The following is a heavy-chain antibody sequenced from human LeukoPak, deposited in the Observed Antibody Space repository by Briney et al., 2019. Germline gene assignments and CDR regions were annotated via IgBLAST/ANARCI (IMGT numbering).Heavy chain of an antibody. Sequence: PSEALSVTCIVSLGSIIRYYWSWIRQPPGKGLEWVGHIYYNGYTNYNPSLKSRVTISVDTSKNQFSLKLSSVTAADTAVYYCARTTMVRGTYYMDVWGKGTTVTIPS. J-gene: IGHJ6*03. CDR3: ARTTMVRGTYYMDV. CDR2: IYYNGYT. CDR1: LGSIIRYY. V-gene: IGHV4-59*01. D-gene: IGHD3-10*01.